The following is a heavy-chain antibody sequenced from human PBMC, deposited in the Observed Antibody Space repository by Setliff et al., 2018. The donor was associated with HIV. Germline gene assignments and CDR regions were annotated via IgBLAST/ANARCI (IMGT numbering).Heavy chain of an antibody. V-gene: IGHV3-74*01. D-gene: IGHD6-13*01. Sequence: GGSLRLSCVASGLTLSNYWMHWVRQAPGKGLVWVSRINREGATTGYADSVRDRFSISRNNAKNTLYLQMNSLTAEDTGVYYCAREGQQLVRGYYYYHMDVWGKGTTVTVSS. CDR1: GLTLSNYW. CDR3: AREGQQLVRGYYYYHMDV. J-gene: IGHJ6*03. CDR2: INREGATT.